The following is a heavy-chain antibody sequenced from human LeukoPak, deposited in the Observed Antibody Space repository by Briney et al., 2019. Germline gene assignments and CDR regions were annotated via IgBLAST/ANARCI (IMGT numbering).Heavy chain of an antibody. D-gene: IGHD2-2*01. CDR3: ARASASRYCSSTSCSSYYFDY. Sequence: GASVKVSCKASGYTFTGYYMHWVRQAPGQWLEWMGGIIPIFGTANYAQKFQGRVTITTDESTSTAYMELSSLRSEDTAVYYCARASASRYCSSTSCSSYYFDYWGQGTLVTVSS. V-gene: IGHV1-69*05. CDR1: GYTFTGYY. J-gene: IGHJ4*02. CDR2: IIPIFGTA.